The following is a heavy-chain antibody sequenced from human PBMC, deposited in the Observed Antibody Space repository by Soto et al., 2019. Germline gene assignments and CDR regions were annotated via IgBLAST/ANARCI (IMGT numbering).Heavy chain of an antibody. CDR2: ISAYNGNP. V-gene: IGHV1-18*01. Sequence: QVQLVQSGAEVKKPGASVKVSCKAPGYTFSSYGITWVRQAPGQGLEWKGWISAYNGNPNYAQQLQGRVTTTTDTSTSTAYMALRCLGSDDTAVYYCAGDQSGYVGHGCWGQGTLVTVSS. D-gene: IGHD5-12*01. CDR1: GYTFSSYG. CDR3: AGDQSGYVGHGC. J-gene: IGHJ4*02.